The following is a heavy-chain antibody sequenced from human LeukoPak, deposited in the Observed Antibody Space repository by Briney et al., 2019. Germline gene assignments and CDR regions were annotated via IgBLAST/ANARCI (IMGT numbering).Heavy chain of an antibody. V-gene: IGHV3-74*01. J-gene: IGHJ4*02. CDR1: GFTFRNHW. Sequence: GGSLRLSCAASGFTFRNHWMHWVRQAPGKGLVWVARINSDGSDTSHADSVEGRFTISRDNAKDTLYLQMNSLRVEDTAVYYCARDNWGIDYWGQGTLVAVSS. CDR2: INSDGSDT. D-gene: IGHD7-27*01. CDR3: ARDNWGIDY.